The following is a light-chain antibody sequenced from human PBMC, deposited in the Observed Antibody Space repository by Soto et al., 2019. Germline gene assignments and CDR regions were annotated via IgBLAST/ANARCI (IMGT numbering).Light chain of an antibody. J-gene: IGLJ2*01. V-gene: IGLV3-1*01. Sequence: SYELTQPPSVSVSPGQTASITCSGDKVGDKYACWYQQKPGQSPVLVIYQDSKRPSGIPERFSGSNSGNTATLTISGTRAMDEADYYCQAWDSSTVVFGGGTKVTVL. CDR3: QAWDSSTVV. CDR2: QDS. CDR1: KVGDKY.